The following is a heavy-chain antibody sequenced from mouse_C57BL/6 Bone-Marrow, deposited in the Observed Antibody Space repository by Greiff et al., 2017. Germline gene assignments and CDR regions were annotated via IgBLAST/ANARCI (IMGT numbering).Heavy chain of an antibody. CDR1: GYTFTDYY. V-gene: IGHV1-19*01. J-gene: IGHJ2*01. CDR2: INPYNGGT. Sequence: EVKLMESGPVLVKPGASVKMSCKASGYTFTDYYMNWVKQSHGKSLEWIGVINPYNGGTSYNQKFKGKATLTVDKSSSTAYMELNSLTSEDSAVYYCASNYIDYWGQGTTLTVSS. CDR3: ASNYIDY.